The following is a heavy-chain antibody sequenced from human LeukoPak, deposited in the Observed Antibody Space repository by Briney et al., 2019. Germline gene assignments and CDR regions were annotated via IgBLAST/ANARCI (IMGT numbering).Heavy chain of an antibody. CDR3: ARGPPTDYYDSSGFYYVFDY. Sequence: SETLSLTCAVYGGXFSGYYWSWIRQPPGKGLEWIGEINHSGSTNYNPSLKSRVIISVDTSKNQFSLKLRSVTAADTAVYFCARGPPTDYYDSSGFYYVFDYWGQGTLVTVSS. CDR2: INHSGST. D-gene: IGHD3-22*01. J-gene: IGHJ4*02. V-gene: IGHV4-34*01. CDR1: GGXFSGYY.